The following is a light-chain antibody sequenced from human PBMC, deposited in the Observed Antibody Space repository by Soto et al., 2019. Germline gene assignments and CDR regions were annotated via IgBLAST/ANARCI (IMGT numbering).Light chain of an antibody. Sequence: EIVLTQSPGTLSLSPGERATLSCRASQSVSSSYLAWYQQKPGQAPRLLIYGASSRATGIPDRFSGSGSETDFTLTISSLQSEDSAVYYCQQYHNWPPITFGQGTRLEIK. CDR3: QQYHNWPPIT. V-gene: IGKV3-20*01. CDR1: QSVSSSY. J-gene: IGKJ5*01. CDR2: GAS.